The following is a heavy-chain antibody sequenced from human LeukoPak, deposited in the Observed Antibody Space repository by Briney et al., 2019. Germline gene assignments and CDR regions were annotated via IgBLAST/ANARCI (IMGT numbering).Heavy chain of an antibody. D-gene: IGHD6-19*01. CDR2: IYSGGST. J-gene: IGHJ5*02. Sequence: GGSLRLSCAASGFTVSSNYMSWVRQAPGKGLEWVSVIYSGGSTYYADSVKGRFTISRDNSKNTLYLQMNSLRAEDTAVYYCAKSSGWYRGNWFDPWGQGTLVTVSS. CDR3: AKSSGWYRGNWFDP. CDR1: GFTVSSNY. V-gene: IGHV3-53*05.